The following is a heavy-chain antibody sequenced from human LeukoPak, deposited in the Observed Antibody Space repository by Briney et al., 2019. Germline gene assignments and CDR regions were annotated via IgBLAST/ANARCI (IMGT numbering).Heavy chain of an antibody. D-gene: IGHD6-13*01. Sequence: ASVKVSCKASGYTFTGYYMHWVRQAPGQGLEWMGWINPNSGGTNYAQKFQGRVTMTRDTSISTAYMELSRLRSDDTAVYYCARNSVGSWYATPSDYYYYMDVWGKGTTVTVSS. J-gene: IGHJ6*03. V-gene: IGHV1-2*02. CDR1: GYTFTGYY. CDR2: INPNSGGT. CDR3: ARNSVGSWYATPSDYYYYMDV.